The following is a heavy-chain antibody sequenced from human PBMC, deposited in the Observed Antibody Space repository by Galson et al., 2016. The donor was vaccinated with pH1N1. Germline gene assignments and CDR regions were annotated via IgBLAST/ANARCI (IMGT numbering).Heavy chain of an antibody. CDR2: IRYGGSDT. J-gene: IGHJ4*02. CDR1: GFSFIASG. V-gene: IGHV3-30*02. D-gene: IGHD4-17*01. CDR3: AKDSGDFNGRFDD. Sequence: SLRLSCAASGFSFIASGMHWVRQIPGKGLEWVAFIRYGGSDTYYLDSVKGRFTISRDNSKNTLYLQMNSLRTEDTSVYYCAKDSGDFNGRFDDWGQGTLVSVSS.